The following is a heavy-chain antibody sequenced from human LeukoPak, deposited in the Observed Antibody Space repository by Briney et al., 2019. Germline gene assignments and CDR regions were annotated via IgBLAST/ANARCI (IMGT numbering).Heavy chain of an antibody. Sequence: SETLSLTCTVSGGSFSPYYWSWIRQSPGTGLEWIGYISHNGNTKYSPSLNSRVTISLDTSKNQFSLKLSSVTAADTAVYYCARGGYYYLDVWGKGTTVAVSS. CDR1: GGSFSPYY. V-gene: IGHV4-59*01. D-gene: IGHD3-16*01. J-gene: IGHJ6*03. CDR3: ARGGYYYLDV. CDR2: ISHNGNT.